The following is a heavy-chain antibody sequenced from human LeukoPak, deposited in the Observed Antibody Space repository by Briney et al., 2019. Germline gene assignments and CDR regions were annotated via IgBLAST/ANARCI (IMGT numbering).Heavy chain of an antibody. CDR2: INAGNGNT. CDR3: ATNLGYGDYGPYYFDY. V-gene: IGHV1-3*01. CDR1: GYTFTSYA. Sequence: ASVKVSCKASGYTFTSYAMHWVRQAPGQRLEWMGWINAGNGNTKYSQKFQGRVTITRDTSASTAYMELSSLRSEDTAVYYCATNLGYGDYGPYYFDYWGQGTLVTVSS. J-gene: IGHJ4*02. D-gene: IGHD4-17*01.